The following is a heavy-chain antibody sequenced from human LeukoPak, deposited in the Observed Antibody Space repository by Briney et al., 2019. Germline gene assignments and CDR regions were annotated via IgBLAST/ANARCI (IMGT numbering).Heavy chain of an antibody. D-gene: IGHD3-10*01. CDR3: ARGPLWFGEVYGMDV. CDR1: GGSFSGYY. V-gene: IGHV4-34*01. Sequence: PSETLSLTCAVYGGSFSGYYWSWIRQPPGKGLEWIGEINHSGSTNYNPSLKSRVTISVDTSKNQFSLKLSSVTAADTAVYYCARGPLWFGEVYGMDVRGQGTTVTVSS. J-gene: IGHJ6*02. CDR2: INHSGST.